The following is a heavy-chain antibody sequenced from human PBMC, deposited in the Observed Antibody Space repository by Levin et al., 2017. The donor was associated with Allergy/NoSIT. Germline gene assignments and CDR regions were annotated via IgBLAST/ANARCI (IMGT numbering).Heavy chain of an antibody. CDR3: ARDWPFGSGPYDAFDI. J-gene: IGHJ3*02. Sequence: PGGSLRLSCTASGFTMSTNYMSWVRQAPGKGLEWVSLIYTGGSTYYADSVKGRFTISRDNSKNTLFLQMNSLSAEDTAMYYCARDWPFGSGPYDAFDIWGPGTMVTVSS. CDR1: GFTMSTNY. V-gene: IGHV3-53*01. CDR2: IYTGGST. D-gene: IGHD3-10*01.